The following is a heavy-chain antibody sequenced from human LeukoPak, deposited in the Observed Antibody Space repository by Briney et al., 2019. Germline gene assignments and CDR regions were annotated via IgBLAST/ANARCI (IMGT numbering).Heavy chain of an antibody. CDR2: INPNSGGT. Sequence: ASVKVSCKASGGTFNSYAISWVRQAPGQGLEWMGWINPNSGGTNYAQKFQGRVTMTRDTSISTAYMELSRLRSDDTAVYYCARAPLGRGSYGDYWGQGTLVTVSS. V-gene: IGHV1-2*02. CDR3: ARAPLGRGSYGDY. J-gene: IGHJ4*02. D-gene: IGHD1-26*01. CDR1: GGTFNSYA.